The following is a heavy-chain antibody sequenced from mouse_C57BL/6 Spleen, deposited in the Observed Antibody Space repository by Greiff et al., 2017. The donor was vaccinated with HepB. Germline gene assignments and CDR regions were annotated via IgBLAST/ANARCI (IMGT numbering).Heavy chain of an antibody. CDR3: ARKGSHYESYFHYAMDY. CDR2: IWSGGST. V-gene: IGHV2-2*01. Sequence: QVQLQQSGPGLVQPSQSLSITCTVSGFSLTSYGVHWVRQSPGKGLEWLGVIWSGGSTDYNADFISRLSISKDNSKSQVYIKMNSLQADDTAIYYWARKGSHYESYFHYAMDYWGDATSVTVSA. D-gene: IGHD2-3*01. CDR1: GFSLTSYG. J-gene: IGHJ4*01.